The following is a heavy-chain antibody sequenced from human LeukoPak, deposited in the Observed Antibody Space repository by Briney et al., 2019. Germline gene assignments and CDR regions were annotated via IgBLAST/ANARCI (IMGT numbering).Heavy chain of an antibody. V-gene: IGHV3-73*01. Sequence: GGSLKLSCAASGFTFSGSAMHWVRQASGKGLEWVGRIRNKANSYATAYAASVKGRFTISRDDSKNTAYLQMNSLKTEDTAVYYCITMVRGDYYYYGMDVWGKGTTVTVSS. CDR2: IRNKANSYAT. D-gene: IGHD3-10*01. CDR3: ITMVRGDYYYYGMDV. J-gene: IGHJ6*04. CDR1: GFTFSGSA.